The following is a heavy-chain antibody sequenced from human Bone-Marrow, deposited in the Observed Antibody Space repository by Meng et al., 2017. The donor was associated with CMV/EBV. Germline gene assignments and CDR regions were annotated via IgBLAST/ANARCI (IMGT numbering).Heavy chain of an antibody. J-gene: IGHJ4*02. Sequence: VLLQGSGPGLVSPSVTLSLTVAFSGGSIRSYYWSWIRQPSGQGLEWIGRIYTSGSTNYNPSLKSRVTMSVDTSKNQFSLKLSSVTAADTAVYYCARTQDTAMVAYYFDYWGQGTLVTVSS. CDR2: IYTSGST. D-gene: IGHD5-18*01. V-gene: IGHV4-4*07. CDR1: GGSIRSYY. CDR3: ARTQDTAMVAYYFDY.